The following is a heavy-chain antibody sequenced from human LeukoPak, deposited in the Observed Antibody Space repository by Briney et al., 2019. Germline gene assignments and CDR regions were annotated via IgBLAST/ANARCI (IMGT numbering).Heavy chain of an antibody. CDR3: ARGGTTVTTDWFDP. V-gene: IGHV1-46*01. CDR2: INPSGGNT. Sequence: ASVKVSCKASGYTFTSYFMYWVRQAPGQGLEWMGLINPSGGNTRYAQKFQDRVTMTRDTSTSTVYMELSSLRSEDTAVYYCARGGTTVTTDWFDPWGQGTLVTVSS. J-gene: IGHJ5*02. CDR1: GYTFTSYF. D-gene: IGHD4-17*01.